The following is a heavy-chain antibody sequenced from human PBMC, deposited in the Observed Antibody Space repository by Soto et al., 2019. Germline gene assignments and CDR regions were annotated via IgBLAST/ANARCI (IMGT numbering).Heavy chain of an antibody. V-gene: IGHV4-59*01. CDR1: GGSISSYY. D-gene: IGHD5-18*01. CDR3: ARDRGYSYGTDY. Sequence: SETLSLTCTVSGGSISSYYWSWIRQPPGKGLEWIGYIYYSGSTNYNPSLKSRVTISVDTSKNQFSLKLSSVTAADTAVYHCARDRGYSYGTDYWGQGTLVTV. CDR2: IYYSGST. J-gene: IGHJ4*02.